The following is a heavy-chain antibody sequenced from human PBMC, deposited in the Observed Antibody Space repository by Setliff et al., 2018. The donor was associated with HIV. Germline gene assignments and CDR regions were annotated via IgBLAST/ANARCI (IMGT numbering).Heavy chain of an antibody. CDR1: GGSISSDNYY. V-gene: IGHV4-61*02. CDR2: MYTSGST. Sequence: NPSETLSLTCTVSGGSISSDNYYWSWIRQPAGKGLEWIGRMYTSGSTDYNPSIKSRVTMSVDMSKNQLSLKVTSVTAADTAVYYCGRFQAWQLVRGYYYYLDVWGRGATVTVSS. D-gene: IGHD6-6*01. CDR3: GRFQAWQLVRGYYYYLDV. J-gene: IGHJ6*03.